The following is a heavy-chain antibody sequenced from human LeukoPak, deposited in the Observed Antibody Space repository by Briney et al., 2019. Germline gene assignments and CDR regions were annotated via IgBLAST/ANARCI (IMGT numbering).Heavy chain of an antibody. J-gene: IGHJ6*02. CDR3: ARDQGLTAPPPYGLDV. V-gene: IGHV1-69*04. D-gene: IGHD5-18*01. Sequence: SVKVSCKTSGGTFSSSAITWVRQAPGQGLEWMGRIIPVLNITTYAQKSQGSVTITADTSTSTVYMELSSLRSEETAVYYCARDQGLTAPPPYGLDVWGQGTTVIVSS. CDR1: GGTFSSSA. CDR2: IIPVLNIT.